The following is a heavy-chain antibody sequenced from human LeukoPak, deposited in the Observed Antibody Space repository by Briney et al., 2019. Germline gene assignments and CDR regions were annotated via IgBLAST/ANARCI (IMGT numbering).Heavy chain of an antibody. D-gene: IGHD2-21*01. V-gene: IGHV3-53*01. Sequence: GGSLRLSCAVSGFSFSDKHMAWVRQAPGKGLKWASVINSGGDTNYADSVKGRFTISRDISKNTVFLQMDNLSSDDTAVYYCVMAPPGDWGLGTLVTVSS. CDR1: GFSFSDKH. CDR3: VMAPPGD. J-gene: IGHJ4*02. CDR2: INSGGDT.